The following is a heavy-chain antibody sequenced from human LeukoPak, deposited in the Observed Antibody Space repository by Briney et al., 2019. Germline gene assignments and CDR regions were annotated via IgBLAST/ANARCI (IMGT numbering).Heavy chain of an antibody. CDR2: MNPNSGNT. CDR3: ARAPPVPRLVVPAAIAGYYYYYYMDV. Sequence: ASVKVSCKASGYTFTSYDINWVRQATGQGLEWMGWMNPNSGNTGYAQKFQGRVTMTRNTSISTAYMELSSLRSEDTAVYYCARAPPVPRLVVPAAIAGYYYYYYMDVWGKGTTVTVSS. J-gene: IGHJ6*03. V-gene: IGHV1-8*01. D-gene: IGHD2-2*01. CDR1: GYTFTSYD.